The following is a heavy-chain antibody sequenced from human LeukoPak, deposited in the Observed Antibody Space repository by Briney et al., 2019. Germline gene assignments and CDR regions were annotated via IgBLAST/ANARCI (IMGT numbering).Heavy chain of an antibody. CDR2: INHSGST. Sequence: SETLSLTCAVYGGSFSSYYWSWIRQPPGKGLEWIGEINHSGSTNYNPSLKSRVTISVDTSKNQFSLKLSSVTAADTAVYYCARPQTGYWGQGTLVTVSS. CDR1: GGSFSSYY. V-gene: IGHV4-34*01. CDR3: ARPQTGY. J-gene: IGHJ4*02.